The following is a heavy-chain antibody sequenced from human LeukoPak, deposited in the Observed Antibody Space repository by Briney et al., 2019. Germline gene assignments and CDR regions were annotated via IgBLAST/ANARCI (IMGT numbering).Heavy chain of an antibody. Sequence: SETLSLTCTVSGGSISSYYWSWIRQPPGKGLEWIGYIYYTGSTNYIPSLKSRVTISVDTSKNQFSLKLSSVTAADTAVYYCAGHYYVPGTYYNADFWGQGILVTVFS. V-gene: IGHV4-59*08. CDR3: AGHYYVPGTYYNADF. J-gene: IGHJ4*02. CDR2: IYYTGST. CDR1: GGSISSYY. D-gene: IGHD3-10*01.